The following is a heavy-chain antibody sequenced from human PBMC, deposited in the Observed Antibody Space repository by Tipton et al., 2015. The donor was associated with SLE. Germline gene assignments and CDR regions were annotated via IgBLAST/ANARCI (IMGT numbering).Heavy chain of an antibody. CDR3: ARKSPGLGHFDF. CDR1: GYSISSSDW. V-gene: IGHV4-28*06. Sequence: TLSLTCAVSGYSISSSDWWGWIRQPPGKRLEWIGFIYFSGSTNYNPSLKSRVTMSVDTSKNQFSLKLSSVTALDTAVYYCARKSPGLGHFDFWGQGTLVTVSS. CDR2: IYFSGST. J-gene: IGHJ4*02. D-gene: IGHD6-19*01.